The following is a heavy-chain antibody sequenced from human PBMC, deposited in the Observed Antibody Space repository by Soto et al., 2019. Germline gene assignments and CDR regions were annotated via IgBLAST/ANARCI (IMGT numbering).Heavy chain of an antibody. CDR1: GFTFSSYS. Sequence: EVQLVESGGGLVKPGGSLRLSCAASGFTFSSYSMNWVRQAPGKGLEWVSSISSSSSYIYYADSVKGRFTISRDNAKNSLYLPMNRLRAEDTAVYYCAMKRDGYRVNWFDPGGQGTLVTVSS. D-gene: IGHD5-12*01. CDR3: AMKRDGYRVNWFDP. CDR2: ISSSSSYI. V-gene: IGHV3-21*01. J-gene: IGHJ5*02.